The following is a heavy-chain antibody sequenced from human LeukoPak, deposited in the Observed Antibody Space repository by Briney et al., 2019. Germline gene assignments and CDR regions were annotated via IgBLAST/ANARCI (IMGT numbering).Heavy chain of an antibody. Sequence: SAKVSCKASGGTFSSYAISWVRQAPGQGLEWMGRIIPIFGTANYAQKFQGRVTITTDESTSTAYMELSSLRSEDTAVYYCARDATVEAVAGGFDYWGQGTLVTVSS. J-gene: IGHJ4*02. CDR1: GGTFSSYA. V-gene: IGHV1-69*05. CDR2: IIPIFGTA. CDR3: ARDATVEAVAGGFDY. D-gene: IGHD6-19*01.